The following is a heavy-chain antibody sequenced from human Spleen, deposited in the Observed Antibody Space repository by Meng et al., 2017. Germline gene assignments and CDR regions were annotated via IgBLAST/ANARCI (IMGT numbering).Heavy chain of an antibody. Sequence: QVHLLQSGPEVKKPGASVRVSCKASGYTFGSYGICWVRQAPGQGLEWMGRINPDGGTNYAQKFQGRVTVTWDTSISTAYMELRSLTSDDTAVYSCARDGPGTIDYWGQGTLVTVSS. V-gene: IGHV1-2*06. CDR2: INPDGGT. D-gene: IGHD1/OR15-1a*01. J-gene: IGHJ4*02. CDR1: GYTFGSYG. CDR3: ARDGPGTIDY.